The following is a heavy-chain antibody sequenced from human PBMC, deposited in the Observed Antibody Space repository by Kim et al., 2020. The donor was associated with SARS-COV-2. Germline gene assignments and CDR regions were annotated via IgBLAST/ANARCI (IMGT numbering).Heavy chain of an antibody. CDR3: ARQVTDQYTYALNWFDP. CDR1: GDSIRGSHSY. J-gene: IGHJ5*02. CDR2: IVYSGNT. Sequence: SETLSLTCTVSGDSIRGSHSYWGWIRQAPGKGLEWIGSIVYSGNTYYNPSLKSRVTMSVDTSKNQFSVRLSFLTAADTAIYYCARQVTDQYTYALNWFDPWGQGTLVTVSS. V-gene: IGHV4-39*01. D-gene: IGHD2-2*02.